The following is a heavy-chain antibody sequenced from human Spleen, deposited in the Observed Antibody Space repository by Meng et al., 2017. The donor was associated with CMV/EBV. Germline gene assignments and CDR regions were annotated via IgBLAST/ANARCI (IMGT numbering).Heavy chain of an antibody. D-gene: IGHD1-26*01. CDR3: ASPAPSGSYYDGMDV. CDR1: GFTFRSYS. Sequence: GESLKISCASSGFTFRSYSMNWVRQAPGKVREWVSSISSISTYIDYADYVKGRFNISRDNANNSLNLQINSLRAEDTAVYYCASPAPSGSYYDGMDVWGQGTTVTVSS. CDR2: ISSISTYI. J-gene: IGHJ6*02. V-gene: IGHV3-21*01.